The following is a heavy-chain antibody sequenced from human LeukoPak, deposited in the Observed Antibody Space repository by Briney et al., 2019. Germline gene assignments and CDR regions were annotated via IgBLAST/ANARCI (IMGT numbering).Heavy chain of an antibody. CDR2: IYNSVTT. D-gene: IGHD3-9*01. CDR1: GGSISGYY. J-gene: IGHJ6*02. Sequence: PSETLSLTCTVSGGSISGYYWSWIRQPPGKRLEWIAYIYNSVTTNYNPSLKSRVTISVDTSENQISLKLSSVTAADTAVYYCARGFESRHYDILTGYYRGYYYYYGMDVWGQGTTVTVSS. CDR3: ARGFESRHYDILTGYYRGYYYYYGMDV. V-gene: IGHV4-59*08.